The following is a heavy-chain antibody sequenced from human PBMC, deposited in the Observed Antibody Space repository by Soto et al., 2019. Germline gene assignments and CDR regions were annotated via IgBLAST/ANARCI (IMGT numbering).Heavy chain of an antibody. CDR1: GGTFSSKP. J-gene: IGHJ4*02. Sequence: GASVKVSCKASGGTFSSKPISWVRQGAGQGLEWLGGTISTFGTGSYAQRFQGRLTITADKSTNTAYMELSGLRPEDTAVYYCARRQTSGFNRYFDSWGQGTLVTVSS. D-gene: IGHD1-26*01. V-gene: IGHV1-69*06. CDR2: TISTFGTG. CDR3: ARRQTSGFNRYFDS.